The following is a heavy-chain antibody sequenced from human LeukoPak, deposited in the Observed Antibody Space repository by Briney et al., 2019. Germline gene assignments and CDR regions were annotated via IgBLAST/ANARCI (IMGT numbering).Heavy chain of an antibody. D-gene: IGHD6-6*01. J-gene: IGHJ4*02. V-gene: IGHV4-34*01. Sequence: PSETLSPTCAVYGGSFSGYYWSWIRQPPGKGLEWIGEINHSGSTNYNPSLKSRVTISVDTSKNQFSLKLSSVTAADTAVYYCARDLTRGVAARPGYWGQGTLVTVSS. CDR1: GGSFSGYY. CDR3: ARDLTRGVAARPGY. CDR2: INHSGST.